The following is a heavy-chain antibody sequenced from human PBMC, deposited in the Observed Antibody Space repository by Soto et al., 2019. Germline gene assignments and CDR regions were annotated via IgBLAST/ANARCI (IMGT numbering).Heavy chain of an antibody. J-gene: IGHJ5*02. CDR2: ISGSGGST. V-gene: IGHV3-23*01. D-gene: IGHD3-9*01. CDR3: AKQKTQTYTISGTFDP. CDR1: GFTFSSYA. Sequence: GGSLRLSCAASGFTFSSYAMSWVRQAPGKGLEWVSAISGSGGSTYYADSVKGRFTISRDNSKNTLYLQMNSLRAEDTAVYYCAKQKTQTYTISGTFDPWGQGTLVTVSS.